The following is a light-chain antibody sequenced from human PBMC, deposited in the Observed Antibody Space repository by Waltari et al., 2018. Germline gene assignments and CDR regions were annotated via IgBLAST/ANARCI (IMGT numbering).Light chain of an antibody. Sequence: DIVLTQSPGTLSLSPGEIATLSCWAIQSVSKYLAWYQQNPGQAPRLHIYETSIRATGCPDRFSGSGSGTDFSLTISRLEPEDFAVYYCQKYGRLPATFGQGTKVEIK. J-gene: IGKJ1*01. CDR3: QKYGRLPAT. V-gene: IGKV3-20*01. CDR1: QSVSKY. CDR2: ETS.